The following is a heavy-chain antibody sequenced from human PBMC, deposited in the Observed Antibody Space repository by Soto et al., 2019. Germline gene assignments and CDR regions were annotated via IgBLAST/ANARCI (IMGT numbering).Heavy chain of an antibody. CDR1: GFNFNKYA. J-gene: IGHJ4*02. D-gene: IGHD2-21*02. Sequence: EVQLLESGGGLVRPGESLRLSCAASGFNFNKYAMSWVRQAPGEGLEWVSGISCCGGTASYADSVKGRFTIARDDAQNTLYLDMNSLRVEDTAEYYCAKADGQQCLLPHLENWGRGTLVTVS. CDR2: ISCCGGTA. CDR3: AKADGQQCLLPHLEN. V-gene: IGHV3-23*01.